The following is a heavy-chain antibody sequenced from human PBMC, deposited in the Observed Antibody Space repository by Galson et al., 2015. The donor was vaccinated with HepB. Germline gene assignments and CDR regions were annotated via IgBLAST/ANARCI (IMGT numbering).Heavy chain of an antibody. V-gene: IGHV3-64D*06. Sequence: SLRLSCAASGFTFSSYPMHWVRQAPGKGLEYVSAISGSGGSTYYADSVKGRFTISRDNSMDTLYLQMSSLRAEDTAVYYCVKGGRSGYYYGDYWGQGTLVTVSS. CDR3: VKGGRSGYYYGDY. CDR2: ISGSGGST. J-gene: IGHJ4*02. CDR1: GFTFSSYP. D-gene: IGHD3-22*01.